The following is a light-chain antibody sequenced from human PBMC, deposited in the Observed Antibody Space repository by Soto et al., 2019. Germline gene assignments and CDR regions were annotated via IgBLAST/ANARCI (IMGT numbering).Light chain of an antibody. CDR1: KSVSSY. Sequence: EIVLTQSPATLSLSPGERATLSCRASKSVSSYLAWYQQKPGQAPRLLIYDASNRATGIPARFSGSGSGTDLTLTISSLEPEDFAVYYCQQRSNWPITFGQGTKREIK. J-gene: IGKJ2*01. V-gene: IGKV3-11*01. CDR3: QQRSNWPIT. CDR2: DAS.